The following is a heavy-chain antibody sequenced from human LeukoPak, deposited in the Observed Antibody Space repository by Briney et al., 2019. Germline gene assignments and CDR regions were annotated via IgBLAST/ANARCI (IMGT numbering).Heavy chain of an antibody. D-gene: IGHD3-10*01. Sequence: PSETQAPTCAVSGGSISTSKWWTWVRQPPGKGLEWIGEIYRGGSTNYNPSLKSRVTISLDKSNNQFSLRLSSVTAADTAVYYCARKGVSGSGNYFLDYWGQGILVTVSS. CDR2: IYRGGST. CDR3: ARKGVSGSGNYFLDY. V-gene: IGHV4-4*02. CDR1: GGSISTSKW. J-gene: IGHJ4*02.